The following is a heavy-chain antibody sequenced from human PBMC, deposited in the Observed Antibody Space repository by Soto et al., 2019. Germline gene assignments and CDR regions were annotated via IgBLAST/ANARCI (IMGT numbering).Heavy chain of an antibody. CDR1: GFTFSGCA. V-gene: IGHV3-73*01. J-gene: IGHJ6*02. D-gene: IGHD6-13*01. Sequence: GGSLRLSCAASGFTFSGCAMHWVRQASGKGLEWVGRIRSKANSYATAYAASVKGRFTISRDDSKNTAYLQMNSLKTEDTAVYYCTRQRPGIAAAGIGRSNYYYYGMDVWGQGTTVTVSS. CDR3: TRQRPGIAAAGIGRSNYYYYGMDV. CDR2: IRSKANSYAT.